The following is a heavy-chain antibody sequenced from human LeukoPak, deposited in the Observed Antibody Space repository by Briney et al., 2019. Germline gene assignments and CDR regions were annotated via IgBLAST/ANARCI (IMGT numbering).Heavy chain of an antibody. CDR2: ISSSSSYI. Sequence: PGGSLRLSCAASGFTFSSYSMNWVRQAPGKGLEWVSSISSSSSYIYYADSVKGRFTISRDNAKNSLYLQMNSLRAEDTAVYYCARGRRSYYYDSSGYYWFDPWGQGTLVTVSS. D-gene: IGHD3-22*01. J-gene: IGHJ5*02. CDR3: ARGRRSYYYDSSGYYWFDP. CDR1: GFTFSSYS. V-gene: IGHV3-21*01.